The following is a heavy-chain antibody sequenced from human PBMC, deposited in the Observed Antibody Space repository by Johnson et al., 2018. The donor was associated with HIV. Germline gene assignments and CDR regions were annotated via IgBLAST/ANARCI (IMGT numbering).Heavy chain of an antibody. CDR2: ISWNSGSI. CDR1: GFTLGSFG. J-gene: IGHJ3*02. V-gene: IGHV3-9*01. CDR3: AKDTEPDLADACDI. Sequence: VRLVESGGGVVQPGRSLRLSCVASGFTLGSFGMHWVRQAPGKGLEWVSGISWNSGSIGYADSVKGRFTISRDNAKNSLYLQMNSLRAEDTALYYCAKDTEPDLADACDIWGQGTMVTVSS. D-gene: IGHD1-14*01.